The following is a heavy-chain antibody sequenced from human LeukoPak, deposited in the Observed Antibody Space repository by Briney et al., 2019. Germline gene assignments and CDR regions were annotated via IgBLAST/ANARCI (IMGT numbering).Heavy chain of an antibody. CDR2: ISSSDSYR. CDR3: ARGHGSSSLFTH. CDR1: GFTFSNYG. V-gene: IGHV3-21*01. D-gene: IGHD2-15*01. Sequence: GGSLRLSCAASGFTFSNYGMNWVRQAPGKGLEWVSAISSSDSYRHHADSVKGRFTISRDNAKNSLYLQMNSLRAEDTAVYYCARGHGSSSLFTHWGQGTLVTVSS. J-gene: IGHJ4*02.